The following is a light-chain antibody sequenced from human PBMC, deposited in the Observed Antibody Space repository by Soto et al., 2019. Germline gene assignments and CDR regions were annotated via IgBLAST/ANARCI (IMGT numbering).Light chain of an antibody. J-gene: IGLJ2*01. CDR2: DVS. V-gene: IGLV2-14*01. CDR3: SSYTSSVTYVV. Sequence: QSALTQPASVSGSPGQSITISCTGTSSDVGGYKYVSLYQQHPGKAPKLMIYDVSNRPSGVSNRFSGSKSGNTASLTISGLQAEDEADYYCSSYTSSVTYVVFGGGTQLTVL. CDR1: SSDVGGYKY.